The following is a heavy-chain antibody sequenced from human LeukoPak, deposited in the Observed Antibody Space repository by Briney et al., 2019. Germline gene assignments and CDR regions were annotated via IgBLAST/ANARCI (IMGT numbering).Heavy chain of an antibody. CDR3: ARDYPWTGRYYFDY. J-gene: IGHJ4*02. D-gene: IGHD3/OR15-3a*01. Sequence: GGSLRLSCAASGFTFSSYSMNWVRQAPGKGLEWVSSISSSSSYIYYADSVKGRFTISRDNAKNSLYLQMNSLRAEDTAVYYCARDYPWTGRYYFDYWGQGTLVTVSS. CDR1: GFTFSSYS. CDR2: ISSSSSYI. V-gene: IGHV3-21*01.